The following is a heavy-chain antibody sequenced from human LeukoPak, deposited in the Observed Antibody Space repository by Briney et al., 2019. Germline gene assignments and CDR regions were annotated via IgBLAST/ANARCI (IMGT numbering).Heavy chain of an antibody. Sequence: GASVKVSCKASGYTFTTYYMHWVRQAPGQGLEWMGGIIPIFGTANYAQKFQGRVTITADESTSTAYMELSSLRSEDTAVYYCARDAPSAVAGIRGAFDIWGQGTMVTVSS. CDR1: GYTFTTYY. CDR2: IIPIFGTA. CDR3: ARDAPSAVAGIRGAFDI. V-gene: IGHV1-69*13. D-gene: IGHD6-19*01. J-gene: IGHJ3*02.